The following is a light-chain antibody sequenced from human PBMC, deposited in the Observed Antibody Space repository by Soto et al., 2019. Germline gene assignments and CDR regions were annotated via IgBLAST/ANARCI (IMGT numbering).Light chain of an antibody. J-gene: IGKJ3*01. Sequence: DIQLTQSPSFLSASVGDRVTITCRASQGISSYLAWYQQKPGKAPKLLIYAASTLQSGVPSRFSGSGSGTEFPLTISSLQPEDFATDYCQQLNSYPLTFGPGTKVDIK. V-gene: IGKV1-9*01. CDR1: QGISSY. CDR3: QQLNSYPLT. CDR2: AAS.